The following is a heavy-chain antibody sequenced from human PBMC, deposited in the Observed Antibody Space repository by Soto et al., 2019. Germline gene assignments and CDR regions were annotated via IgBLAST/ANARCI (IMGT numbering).Heavy chain of an antibody. D-gene: IGHD6-25*01. CDR2: INPSVGST. J-gene: IGHJ3*02. CDR1: GYTFTTYY. CDR3: VRNKASGLDI. Sequence: QVQLVQSGPEVKKPGASVKVSCKASGYTFTTYYVHWVRQAPGEGLEWMGFINPSVGSTSYSRKLQGRVTMTRDTSTSTFYVELSSLGSEDTAVYYCVRNKASGLDIWGQGTMVTVAS. V-gene: IGHV1-46*01.